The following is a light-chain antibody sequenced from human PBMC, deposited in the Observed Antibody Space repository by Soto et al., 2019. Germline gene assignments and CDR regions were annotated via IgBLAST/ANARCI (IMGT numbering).Light chain of an antibody. J-gene: IGLJ1*01. V-gene: IGLV1-36*01. CDR3: AAWDDSTKSHV. CDR1: SSNIGSNA. CDR2: YDD. Sequence: QSVLTQPPSVSGAPRQRVTISCSGSSSNIGSNAVNWYQQFPGKAPTLLIYYDDLVASGVSARFSGSKSGTSASLAISGLQSEDDADYYCAAWDDSTKSHVFGTGTKLTV.